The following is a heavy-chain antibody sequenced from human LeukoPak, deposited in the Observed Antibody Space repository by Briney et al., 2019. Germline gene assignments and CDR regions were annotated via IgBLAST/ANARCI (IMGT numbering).Heavy chain of an antibody. J-gene: IGHJ5*02. CDR1: GFTFSSYS. D-gene: IGHD3-10*01. CDR2: ISSSSSTI. Sequence: QAGGSLRLSCAASGFTFSSYSMNWVRQAPGKGLEWVSYISSSSSTIYYADSVKGRFTISRDNAKNSLYLQMNSLRAEDTAVYYCARVQLWFGEFTNNWFDPWGQGTLVTVSS. V-gene: IGHV3-48*01. CDR3: ARVQLWFGEFTNNWFDP.